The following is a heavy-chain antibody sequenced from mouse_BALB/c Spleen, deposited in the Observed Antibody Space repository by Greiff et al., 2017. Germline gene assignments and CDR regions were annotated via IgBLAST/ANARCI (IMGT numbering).Heavy chain of an antibody. J-gene: IGHJ3*01. V-gene: IGHV3-6*02. CDR2: ISYDGSN. CDR1: GYSITSGYY. D-gene: IGHD1-1*01. CDR3: AREDYGPLAY. Sequence: EVKLVESGPGLVKPSQSLSLTCSVTGYSITSGYYWNWIRQFPGNKLEWMGYISYDGSNNYNPSLKNRISITRDTSKNQFFLKLNSVTTEDTATYYCAREDYGPLAYWGQGTLVTVSA.